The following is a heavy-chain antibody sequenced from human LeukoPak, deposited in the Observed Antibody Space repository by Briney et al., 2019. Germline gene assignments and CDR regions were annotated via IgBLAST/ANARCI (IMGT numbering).Heavy chain of an antibody. Sequence: GGSLRLSCAASGFTFDDYAMHWVRPAPAKGLEWVSLISWDGGSTYYADSVKGRFTLSRDNSKNALYLQMNSLRAEDTAVYYCARSPMGTLNWFDPWGQGTLVTVSS. CDR3: ARSPMGTLNWFDP. D-gene: IGHD3-10*01. CDR1: GFTFDDYA. V-gene: IGHV3-43D*04. CDR2: ISWDGGST. J-gene: IGHJ5*02.